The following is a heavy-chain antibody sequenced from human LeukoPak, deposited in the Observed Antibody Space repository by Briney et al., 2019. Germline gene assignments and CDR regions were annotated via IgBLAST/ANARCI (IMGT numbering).Heavy chain of an antibody. CDR2: ISSSSSYI. CDR1: GFTFNTYT. CDR3: ARDSCSSTCCLRSFDY. D-gene: IGHD2-2*01. J-gene: IGHJ4*02. V-gene: IGHV3-21*01. Sequence: PGGSLRLSSAASGFTFNTYTMNWVRQAPGKGLEWVSSISSSSSYIYYADSVKGRFTVSRDSAKNSLYLEMNSLRAEDTAVYFCARDSCSSTCCLRSFDYWGQGTLVTVSS.